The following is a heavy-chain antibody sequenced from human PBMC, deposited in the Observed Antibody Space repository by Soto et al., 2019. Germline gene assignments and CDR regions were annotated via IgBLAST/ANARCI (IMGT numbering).Heavy chain of an antibody. V-gene: IGHV3-21*01. J-gene: IGHJ6*02. D-gene: IGHD7-27*01. CDR1: GFTFSSYS. Sequence: GGSLRLSCAASGFTFSSYSMNWVRQAPGKGLEWVSSISSSSSYIYYADSVKGRFTISRDNAKNSLYLQMNSLRAEDTAVYYCAGSNPIYYYYYGMDVWGQGTTVTVSS. CDR2: ISSSSSYI. CDR3: AGSNPIYYYYYGMDV.